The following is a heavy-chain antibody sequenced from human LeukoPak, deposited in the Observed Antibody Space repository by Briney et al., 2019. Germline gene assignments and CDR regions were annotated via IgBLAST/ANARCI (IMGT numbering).Heavy chain of an antibody. V-gene: IGHV3-48*04. D-gene: IGHD1-7*01. J-gene: IGHJ4*02. CDR3: AREVELYYFDY. CDR1: GFTFSSYS. Sequence: GGSLRLSCAASGFTFSSYSMNWVRQAPGKGLEWVSYISSSSSTIYYADSVKGRFTISRDNAKNSLYLQMNSLRAEDTAVYYCAREVELYYFDYWGQGTLVTVSS. CDR2: ISSSSSTI.